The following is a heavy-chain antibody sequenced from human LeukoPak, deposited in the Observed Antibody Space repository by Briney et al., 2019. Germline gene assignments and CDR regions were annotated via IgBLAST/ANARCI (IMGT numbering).Heavy chain of an antibody. Sequence: GSLRLSCAASGFTFSSYGMHWVRQAPGKGLEWVAVIWYDGSNKYYADSVKGRFTISRDNSKNTLYLQMNSLRAEDTAVYYCARDSRRYYYGSGSPPEFDPWGQGTLVTVSS. CDR2: IWYDGSNK. CDR1: GFTFSSYG. D-gene: IGHD3-10*01. V-gene: IGHV3-33*01. CDR3: ARDSRRYYYGSGSPPEFDP. J-gene: IGHJ5*02.